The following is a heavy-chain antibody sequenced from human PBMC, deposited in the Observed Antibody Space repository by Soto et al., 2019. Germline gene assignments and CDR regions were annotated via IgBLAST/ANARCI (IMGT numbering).Heavy chain of an antibody. Sequence: SETLSLTCTVPGASNNSRDYYWSWIRQPPGKGLEWIGHIYYIGSTYYNPSLKKRAGISVDSSKSLVSLKLTYVTAADTAVYFCARILMNYYRLDYWGHGALATVFS. D-gene: IGHD3-10*01. CDR3: ARILMNYYRLDY. CDR1: GASNNSRDYY. V-gene: IGHV4-30-4*01. J-gene: IGHJ4*01. CDR2: IYYIGST.